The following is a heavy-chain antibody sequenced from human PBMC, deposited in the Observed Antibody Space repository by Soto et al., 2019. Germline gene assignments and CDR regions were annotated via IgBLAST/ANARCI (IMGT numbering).Heavy chain of an antibody. Sequence: QVPLVQTGAEVKEPGASVKVSCKASGYTFTNYGISWVRQAPGQGLEWMGWISCNNGDANYVQSLRDRVTMTTDTSTSSVYMELRSLRADDTAVYYCARDGDGSGRHYEYWGQGTLVTVSS. J-gene: IGHJ4*02. CDR1: GYTFTNYG. CDR3: ARDGDGSGRHYEY. CDR2: ISCNNGDA. V-gene: IGHV1-18*01. D-gene: IGHD3-10*01.